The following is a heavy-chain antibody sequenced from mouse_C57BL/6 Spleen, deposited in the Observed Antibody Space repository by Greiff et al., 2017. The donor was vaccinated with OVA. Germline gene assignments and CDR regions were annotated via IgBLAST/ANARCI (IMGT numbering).Heavy chain of an antibody. CDR1: GFSLTSYG. J-gene: IGHJ4*01. D-gene: IGHD4-1*01. CDR3: AKGGGCRYVGAGYAMDY. CDR2: IWRGGST. Sequence: QVQLQQSGPGLVQPSQSLSITCTVSGFSLTSYGVHWVRQSPGKGLEWLGVIWRGGSTDYNAAFMSRLSITKDNSKSQVFFKMNSLQADDTAIYXCAKGGGCRYVGAGYAMDYGGKGTSVSVSS. V-gene: IGHV2-5*01.